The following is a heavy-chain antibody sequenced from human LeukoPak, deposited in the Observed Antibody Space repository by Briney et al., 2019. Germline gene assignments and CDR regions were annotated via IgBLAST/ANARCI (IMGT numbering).Heavy chain of an antibody. Sequence: WGSLRLSCAASGFTLSNFGMMWVRHAPWTGLQWVSTITGYGATFYVDSVRGRFAIFRYTSMNTLFLQMNSLGAEDTAVYYCAKGAAAGRVDWFEPWGRGTLVSVSS. V-gene: IGHV3-23*01. J-gene: IGHJ5*02. D-gene: IGHD6-13*01. CDR3: AKGAAAGRVDWFEP. CDR2: ITGYGAT. CDR1: GFTLSNFG.